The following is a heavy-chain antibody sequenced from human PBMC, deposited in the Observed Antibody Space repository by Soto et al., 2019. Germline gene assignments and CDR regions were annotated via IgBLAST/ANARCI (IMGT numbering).Heavy chain of an antibody. D-gene: IGHD6-13*01. CDR1: GFTFSSYA. Sequence: EVQLLESGGGLVQPGGSLRLSCAASGFTFSSYAMSWVRQAPGKGLEWVSAISGSGGSTYYADSVKGRFTISRDNSKNTLYLQMNSLRAEDTAVYYCAKAYFRGYSSSWYSDYWGQGTLVTFSS. CDR3: AKAYFRGYSSSWYSDY. V-gene: IGHV3-23*01. CDR2: ISGSGGST. J-gene: IGHJ4*02.